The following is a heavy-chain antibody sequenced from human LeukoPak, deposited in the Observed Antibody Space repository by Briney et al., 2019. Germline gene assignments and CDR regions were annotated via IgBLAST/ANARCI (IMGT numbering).Heavy chain of an antibody. CDR3: ARVRNPDIVVVPAAWWFDP. J-gene: IGHJ5*02. D-gene: IGHD2-2*01. CDR1: GGSISSYY. CDR2: IYYSGST. Sequence: PSETLSLTCTVSGGSISSYYWSWIRQPPGKGLEWIGYIYYSGSTNYNPSLKSRVTISVDTSKNQFSLKLSSVTAADTAVYYCARVRNPDIVVVPAAWWFDPWGQGTLVTVSS. V-gene: IGHV4-59*01.